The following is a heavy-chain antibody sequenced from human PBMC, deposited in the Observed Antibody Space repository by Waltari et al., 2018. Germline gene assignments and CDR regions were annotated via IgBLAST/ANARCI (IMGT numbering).Heavy chain of an antibody. CDR1: GFTFTAYW. Sequence: EVQLVESGGGLVQPGGSLRLSCAASGFTFTAYWMSWVRQAPGKGLEWVANIKPGGIEKHYVDSVKGRFTISRDNAKNSLFLQMNSLRAEDTAVYYCAKEGSESYGMDVWGQGTTVTVSS. CDR3: AKEGSESYGMDV. V-gene: IGHV3-7*01. J-gene: IGHJ6*02. CDR2: IKPGGIEK.